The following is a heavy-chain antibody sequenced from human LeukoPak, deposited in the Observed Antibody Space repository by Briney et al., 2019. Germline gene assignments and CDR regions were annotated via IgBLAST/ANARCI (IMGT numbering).Heavy chain of an antibody. D-gene: IGHD5-18*01. Sequence: PGESLKISCKDSGYRFTSYWIGWARQMPGKGLEWMGIIYPGDSDTRYSPSFQGQVTISADKSINTAYLQWSSLKASDTAIYYCARRGEAMDPFDYWGQGTLVTVSS. CDR2: IYPGDSDT. CDR3: ARRGEAMDPFDY. V-gene: IGHV5-51*01. J-gene: IGHJ4*02. CDR1: GYRFTSYW.